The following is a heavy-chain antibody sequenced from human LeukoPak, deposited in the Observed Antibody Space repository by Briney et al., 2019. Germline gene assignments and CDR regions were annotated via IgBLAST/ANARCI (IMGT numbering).Heavy chain of an antibody. V-gene: IGHV3-23*01. D-gene: IGHD3-9*01. J-gene: IGHJ4*02. CDR2: ISGSGGST. CDR1: GFTFSSYA. CDR3: AKDRGYDILTGYYNV. Sequence: GGSLRLSCAASGFTFSSYAMSWVRQAPGKGLEWASAISGSGGSTYYADSVKGRFTISRDNSKNTLYLQMNSLRAEDTAVYYCAKDRGYDILTGYYNVWGQGTLVTVSS.